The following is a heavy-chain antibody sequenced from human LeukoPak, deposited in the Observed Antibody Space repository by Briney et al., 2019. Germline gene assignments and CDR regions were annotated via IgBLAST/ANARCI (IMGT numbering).Heavy chain of an antibody. CDR1: GFTFSGSA. CDR2: IRSKANSYAT. D-gene: IGHD3-22*01. J-gene: IGHJ4*02. Sequence: PGGSLRLSCAASGFTFSGSAMHWVRQASGKGLEWVGRIRSKANSYATAYAASVKGRFTISRDDSKNTAYLQMNSLKTEDTALYYCTSHNYYDSSGYYQPWGQGTLVTVSS. V-gene: IGHV3-73*01. CDR3: TSHNYYDSSGYYQP.